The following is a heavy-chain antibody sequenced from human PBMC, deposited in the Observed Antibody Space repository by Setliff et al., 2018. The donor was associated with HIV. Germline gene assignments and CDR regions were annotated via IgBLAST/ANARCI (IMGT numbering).Heavy chain of an antibody. CDR2: ISTTSGYT. CDR1: GYTFTRYG. V-gene: IGHV1-18*01. J-gene: IGHJ4*02. Sequence: GASVKVSCKASGYTFTRYGISWVRQAPGQGLQWMGWISTTSGYTNYAQNFQGRVTMTADTSTSTVYMELRSLSSDDTAVYYCARSGSSNGDFDSWGQGTLVTVS. CDR3: ARSGSSNGDFDS. D-gene: IGHD1-26*01.